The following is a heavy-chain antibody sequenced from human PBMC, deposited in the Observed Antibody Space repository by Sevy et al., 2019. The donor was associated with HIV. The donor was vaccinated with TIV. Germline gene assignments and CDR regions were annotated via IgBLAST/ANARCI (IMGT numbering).Heavy chain of an antibody. J-gene: IGHJ4*02. V-gene: IGHV1-69*13. CDR2: IIPTSGTA. CDR1: GGNFRNYV. D-gene: IGHD2-21*01. CDR3: ARLYPCGGAGYYFDS. Sequence: ASVKVSCKASGGNFRNYVISWVRQAPGQGLEWMGGIIPTSGTANYAQKFQGRVTIIADESTSTAYMELSSLRSEDTAVYYCARLYPCGGAGYYFDSWGQGTLVTVSS.